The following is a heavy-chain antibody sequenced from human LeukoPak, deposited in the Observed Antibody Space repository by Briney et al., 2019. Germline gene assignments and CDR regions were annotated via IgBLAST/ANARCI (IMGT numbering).Heavy chain of an antibody. J-gene: IGHJ5*02. CDR2: IRYDGSNK. CDR1: GFTFSRND. V-gene: IGHV3-30*02. Sequence: SGGSLRLSCAASGFTFSRNDMHWVRQAPGKGLEWVAFIRYDGSNKYYADSVKGRFTISRDNSKNTLYLQMNSLRAEDTAVYYCAKDSHYGDSLYNWFDPWGQGTLVTVSS. D-gene: IGHD4-17*01. CDR3: AKDSHYGDSLYNWFDP.